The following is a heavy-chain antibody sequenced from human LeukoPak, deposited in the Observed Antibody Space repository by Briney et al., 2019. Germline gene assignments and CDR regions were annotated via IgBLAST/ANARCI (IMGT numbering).Heavy chain of an antibody. Sequence: GGSLRLSCAASGFTLTSIYMSWVRPAPGKGLEWVSTIYNDDSAYYADSVKGRFTIPKDSSKNTVYLQMNTLRAEDTAVYYCAGDIGTSWGYWGQGTLVTVS. CDR3: AGDIGTSWGY. V-gene: IGHV3-53*01. D-gene: IGHD6-13*01. CDR1: GFTLTSIY. CDR2: IYNDDSA. J-gene: IGHJ4*02.